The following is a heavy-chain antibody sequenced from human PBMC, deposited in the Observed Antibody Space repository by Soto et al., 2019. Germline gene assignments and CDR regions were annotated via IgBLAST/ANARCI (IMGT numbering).Heavy chain of an antibody. CDR3: APTFSSSSFSDKTSYKGMDV. J-gene: IGHJ6*04. V-gene: IGHV5-51*01. Sequence: GESLKISCKGSGYSFTSYWIGWVRQMPGKGLEWMGIIYPGDSDTRYSPSFQGQVTISTDKSISTAYLQWSSLKASDNAMYYCAPTFSSSSFSDKTSYKGMDVWGKETPVTVSS. CDR2: IYPGDSDT. D-gene: IGHD6-6*01. CDR1: GYSFTSYW.